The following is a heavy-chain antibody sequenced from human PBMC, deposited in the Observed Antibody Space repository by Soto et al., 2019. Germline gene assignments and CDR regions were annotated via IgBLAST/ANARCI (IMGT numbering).Heavy chain of an antibody. J-gene: IGHJ5*02. Sequence: QVQLQQWGAGLLKPSETLSLTCAVYGGSFSDYYWNWIRQPPGKGLEWIGEIDHSGSTNYSPSLXGRVTRSVDTXXTXFXXKLSSVTAADTAVYYCAREGRYCSSTSCFGWWFDPWGQGTLVTVSS. CDR1: GGSFSDYY. CDR2: IDHSGST. CDR3: AREGRYCSSTSCFGWWFDP. D-gene: IGHD2-2*01. V-gene: IGHV4-34*01.